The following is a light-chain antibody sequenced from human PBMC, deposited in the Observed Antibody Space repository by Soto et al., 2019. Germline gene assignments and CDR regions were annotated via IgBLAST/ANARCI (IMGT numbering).Light chain of an antibody. V-gene: IGKV3D-15*01. CDR1: QSVSSY. Sequence: EIVLTQSPATLSLSPGERATLSCRASQSVSSYLAWYQQKPGQALRLLIYDASTRATGIPARFSGSGSGTEFTLTISSLQSEDFAVYYCQQYNNWPPLTFGAGTKVDIK. J-gene: IGKJ4*01. CDR2: DAS. CDR3: QQYNNWPPLT.